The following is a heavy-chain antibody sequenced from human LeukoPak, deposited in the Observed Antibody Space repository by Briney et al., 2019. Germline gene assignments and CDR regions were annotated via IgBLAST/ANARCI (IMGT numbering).Heavy chain of an antibody. CDR2: ISAYNGNT. V-gene: IGHV1-18*01. D-gene: IGHD1-26*01. J-gene: IGHJ4*02. Sequence: ASVKVSCKASGYTFTSYGISWVRQAPGQGLEWMGWISAYNGNTNYAQKLQGRVTMTTDTSTSTAYMELRSLRSDDTAVYYCASSYSGSYSVGFDYWGQGTLVTVSS. CDR1: GYTFTSYG. CDR3: ASSYSGSYSVGFDY.